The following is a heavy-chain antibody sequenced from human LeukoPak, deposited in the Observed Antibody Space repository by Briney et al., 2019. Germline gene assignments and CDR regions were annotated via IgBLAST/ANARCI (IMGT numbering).Heavy chain of an antibody. D-gene: IGHD5-18*01. CDR1: GFTFNNYA. CDR3: AKGQNVDTASLDY. V-gene: IGHV3-30*04. CDR2: ISYDGSNE. Sequence: PGGSLRLSCAASGFTFNNYAMHWVRQAPGKGLEWVAVISYDGSNEYYADSVKGRFTVSRDNSKNTLYLQMNSLRAEDTAVFYCAKGQNVDTASLDYWGQGTLVTVSS. J-gene: IGHJ4*02.